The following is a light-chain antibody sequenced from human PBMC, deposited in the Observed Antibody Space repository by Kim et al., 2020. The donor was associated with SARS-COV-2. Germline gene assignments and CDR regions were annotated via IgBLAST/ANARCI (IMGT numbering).Light chain of an antibody. V-gene: IGLV1-51*01. Sequence: QSVLTQPPSVSAAPGQKVTISCSGSVSTIGDNSVSWYQQLPGSAPKLLIYDDHERPSGIPDRFAGSKSGTSATLGITGLQTGDEADYYCGTWDSRLHPGIFGGGTQLTVL. J-gene: IGLJ2*01. CDR1: VSTIGDNS. CDR3: GTWDSRLHPGI. CDR2: DDH.